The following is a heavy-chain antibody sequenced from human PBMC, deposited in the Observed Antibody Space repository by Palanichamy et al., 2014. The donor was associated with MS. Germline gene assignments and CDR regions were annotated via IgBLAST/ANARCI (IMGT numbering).Heavy chain of an antibody. Sequence: EVQLVESGGGLVQPGGSLRLSCVVSGFTFSKHWMTWVRQAPGKGLEWVANIKPDGSDKNYVDSVRGRFTISLDNAKNPLYLQMNSLRVEDTAIYYCARELSWSGRDYWGQGTLVTVSS. J-gene: IGHJ4*02. V-gene: IGHV3-7*01. CDR2: IKPDGSDK. CDR1: GFTFSKHW. D-gene: IGHD6-13*01. CDR3: ARELSWSGRDY.